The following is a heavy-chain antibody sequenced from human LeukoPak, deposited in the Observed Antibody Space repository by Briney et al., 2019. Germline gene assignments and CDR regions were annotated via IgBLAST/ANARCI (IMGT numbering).Heavy chain of an antibody. CDR2: IHASGST. Sequence: SETLSLTCTVSGDSISAYYWSWIRQPAGRGLEWIGRIHASGSTRYNPSLKSRVTMSVDTSENQFSLNLRSVSAADTAVYYCARGWLRLNYYYYYYMDVWGKGTTVTVSS. J-gene: IGHJ6*03. V-gene: IGHV4-4*07. CDR3: ARGWLRLNYYYYYYMDV. D-gene: IGHD5-12*01. CDR1: GDSISAYY.